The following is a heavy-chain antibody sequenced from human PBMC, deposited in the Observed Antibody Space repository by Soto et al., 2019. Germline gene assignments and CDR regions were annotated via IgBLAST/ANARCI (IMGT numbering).Heavy chain of an antibody. CDR2: ISPSGGST. CDR3: AKRSVLNENYYGFFDY. V-gene: IGHV3-23*01. Sequence: EVQLLESGGNLGQPGGSLRLSCAAAGFTFNSYGMSWVRQAPGKGLEWVSTISPSGGSTFYADSVRGRFTISRDNSKNTLYLQMNSLRAEDTAVYYCAKRSVLNENYYGFFDYWGQGTLVTVSS. J-gene: IGHJ4*02. D-gene: IGHD1-26*01. CDR1: GFTFNSYG.